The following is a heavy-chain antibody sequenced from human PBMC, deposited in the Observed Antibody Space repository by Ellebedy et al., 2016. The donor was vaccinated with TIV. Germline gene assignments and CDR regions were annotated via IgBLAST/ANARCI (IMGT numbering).Heavy chain of an antibody. J-gene: IGHJ2*01. V-gene: IGHV4-59*12. Sequence: MPSETLSLTCTVSGGSISSYYWSWIRQPPGKGLEWIEYISYSGSTNYNPSIKSRVTISVDTSKNQFSLKLSSVTAADTAVYYCARGGVRIAARGYWYFDLWGRGTLVTVSS. CDR1: GGSISSYY. CDR2: ISYSGST. D-gene: IGHD6-25*01. CDR3: ARGGVRIAARGYWYFDL.